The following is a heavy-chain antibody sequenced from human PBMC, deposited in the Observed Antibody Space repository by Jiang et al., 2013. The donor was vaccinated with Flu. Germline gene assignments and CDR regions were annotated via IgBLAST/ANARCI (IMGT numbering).Heavy chain of an antibody. CDR3: ARGVVNKVVVTPFDY. CDR1: TSYW. D-gene: IGHD3-22*01. Sequence: TSYWIGWVRQMPGKGLEWMGIIYPGDSDTRYSPSFQSQVTISADKSISTAYLQWSSLKASDTAMYYCARGVVNKVVVTPFDYWGQGTLVTVSS. V-gene: IGHV5-51*01. CDR2: IYPGDSDT. J-gene: IGHJ4*02.